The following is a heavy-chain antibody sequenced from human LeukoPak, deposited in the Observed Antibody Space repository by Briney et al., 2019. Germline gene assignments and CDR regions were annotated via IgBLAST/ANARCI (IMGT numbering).Heavy chain of an antibody. CDR1: GGTFSSYA. CDR2: IIPIFGTA. D-gene: IGHD6-13*01. CDR3: AREGDSSSWYLF. Sequence: ASVKVSCKASGGTFSSYAISWVRQAPGQGLEWMGGIIPIFGTANYAQKFQGRVTITADESTSTAYTELSSLRSEDTAVYYCAREGDSSSWYLFWGQGTLVTVSS. V-gene: IGHV1-69*13. J-gene: IGHJ4*02.